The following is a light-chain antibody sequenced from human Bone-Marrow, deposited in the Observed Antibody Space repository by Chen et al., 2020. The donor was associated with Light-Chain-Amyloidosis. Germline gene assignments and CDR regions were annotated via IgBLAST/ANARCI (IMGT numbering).Light chain of an antibody. Sequence: QSALTQPASVSGSPGQSITISCTGTSSDVGGYNYVSWYQQHPGTAPKLLIFDVSYRPSGISNRFSGSKSGNTASLTISGLQAEDEADYYCSSYTRSSTWLFGGGTRLTVL. CDR2: DVS. CDR3: SSYTRSSTWL. V-gene: IGLV2-14*03. J-gene: IGLJ3*02. CDR1: SSDVGGYNY.